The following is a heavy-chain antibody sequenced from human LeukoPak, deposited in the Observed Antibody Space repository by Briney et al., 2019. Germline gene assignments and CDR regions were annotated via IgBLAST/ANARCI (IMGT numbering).Heavy chain of an antibody. V-gene: IGHV4-59*01. J-gene: IGHJ4*02. CDR1: GGSISSYY. Sequence: PSETLSLTCTVSGGSISSYYWSWIRQPPGKGLEWIGYIYYSGSTDYNPSLKSRVTISVDTSKNQFSLKLSSVTAADTAVYYCASIHRGYDLGSIDYWGQGTLVTVSS. D-gene: IGHD5-12*01. CDR3: ASIHRGYDLGSIDY. CDR2: IYYSGST.